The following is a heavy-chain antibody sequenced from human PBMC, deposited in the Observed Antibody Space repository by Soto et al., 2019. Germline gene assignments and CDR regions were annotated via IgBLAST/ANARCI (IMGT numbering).Heavy chain of an antibody. CDR1: GFTFDDYA. V-gene: IGHV3-9*01. CDR2: ISWNGITI. Sequence: PGGSLRLSCAASGFTFDDYAMHWVRQAPGKGLEWVSGISWNGITIGYADSVKGRFTISRDNAKNSLYLQMNSLRAEDTAVYYCARFTIFGVVFDYWGQGTLVTVSS. D-gene: IGHD3-3*01. J-gene: IGHJ4*02. CDR3: ARFTIFGVVFDY.